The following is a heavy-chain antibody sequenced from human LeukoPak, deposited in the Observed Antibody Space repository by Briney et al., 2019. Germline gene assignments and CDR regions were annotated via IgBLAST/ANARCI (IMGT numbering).Heavy chain of an antibody. D-gene: IGHD3-10*01. V-gene: IGHV1-18*01. J-gene: IGHJ4*02. Sequence: ASVKVSCKASGYTFTSYGISWGRQAPGQGLEWMGWISAYNGNTNYAQKLQGRVTMTTDTSTSTAYMELRSLRSDNTAVYYCARYYYGSGEFDYWGQGTLVTVSS. CDR3: ARYYYGSGEFDY. CDR1: GYTFTSYG. CDR2: ISAYNGNT.